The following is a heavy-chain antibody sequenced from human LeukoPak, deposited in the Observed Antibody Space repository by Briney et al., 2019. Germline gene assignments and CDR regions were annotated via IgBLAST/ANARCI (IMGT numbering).Heavy chain of an antibody. J-gene: IGHJ4*02. CDR3: ASKYGSGRDYFDY. CDR2: INPSGGST. D-gene: IGHD3-10*01. Sequence: GASVKVSCKASGYTFTSYYMHWVRQAPGQGLEWMGIINPSGGSTSYAQKFQGRVTMTRDTSTSTVYMELSSLRSEGTAVYHCASKYGSGRDYFDYWGQGTLVTVSS. CDR1: GYTFTSYY. V-gene: IGHV1-46*01.